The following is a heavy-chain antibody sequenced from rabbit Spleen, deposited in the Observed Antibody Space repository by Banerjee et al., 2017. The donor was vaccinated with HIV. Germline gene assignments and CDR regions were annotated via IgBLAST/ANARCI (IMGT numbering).Heavy chain of an antibody. CDR3: ARDLVGAIGWNFYL. D-gene: IGHD5-1*01. CDR2: INAATGNP. J-gene: IGHJ4*01. Sequence: QEQLEESGGGLVQPTGSLTLTCTASGFSFGDRDVMCWVRQAPGKGLEWIGCINAATGNPVYATWAKGRFTISRTSSTTVTLRMTSLTAADRAAYFCARDLVGAIGWNFYLWGPGTLVTVS. V-gene: IGHV1S45*01. CDR1: GFSFGDRDV.